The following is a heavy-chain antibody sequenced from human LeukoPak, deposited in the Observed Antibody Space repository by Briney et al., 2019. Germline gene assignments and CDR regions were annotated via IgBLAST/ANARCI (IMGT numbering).Heavy chain of an antibody. CDR2: IDLNDSDI. V-gene: IGHV5-10-1*01. CDR1: GYRFTAYW. Sequence: GESLKISCKGSGYRFTAYWISWVRQVPGKGLEWMGRIDLNDSDIKYSPSFQGHVTISADKSISTAYLQWSSLKASDTAMYYCARLEGEYYDSSGRDDYWGQGTLVTVSS. CDR3: ARLEGEYYDSSGRDDY. D-gene: IGHD3-22*01. J-gene: IGHJ4*02.